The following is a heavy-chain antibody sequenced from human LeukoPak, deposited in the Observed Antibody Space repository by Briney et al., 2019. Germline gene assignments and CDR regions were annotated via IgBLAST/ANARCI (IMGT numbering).Heavy chain of an antibody. J-gene: IGHJ4*02. Sequence: PSETLSLTCAVYGGSFSGYYWSWIRQPPGKGLEWIGEINHSGSTNYNPSLKSRVTISVDTSKNQFSLKLSSVTAADMAVYYCARFSEYSHSSVHYLDYWGQGTLVSVSS. D-gene: IGHD3-22*01. CDR3: ARFSEYSHSSVHYLDY. V-gene: IGHV4-34*01. CDR2: INHSGST. CDR1: GGSFSGYY.